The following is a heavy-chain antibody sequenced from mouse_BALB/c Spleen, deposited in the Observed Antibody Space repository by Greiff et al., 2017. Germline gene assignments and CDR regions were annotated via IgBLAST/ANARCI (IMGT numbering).Heavy chain of an antibody. Sequence: EVKLVESGGGLVKPGGSLKLSCAASGFTFSSYAMSWVRQTPEKGLEWVAYISSGSSTIYYADTVKGRFTISRDNPKNTLFLQMTSLRSEDTAMYYCARGGADAWFAYWGQGTLVTVSA. CDR1: GFTFSSYA. CDR2: ISSGSSTI. J-gene: IGHJ3*01. V-gene: IGHV5-17*02. CDR3: ARGGADAWFAY. D-gene: IGHD3-3*01.